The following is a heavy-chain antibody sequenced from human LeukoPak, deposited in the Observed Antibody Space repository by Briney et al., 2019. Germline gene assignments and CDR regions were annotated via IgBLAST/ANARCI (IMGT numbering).Heavy chain of an antibody. CDR1: GGSISSYY. V-gene: IGHV4-59*08. CDR2: IYYSGST. CDR3: ARHFIAARRGYFDY. Sequence: PSETLSLTCTVSGGSISSYYWSWIRQPQGKGLEWIGYIYYSGSTNYNPSLKSRVTISVDTSKNQFSLKLSSVTAADTAVYYCARHFIAARRGYFDYWGQGTLVTVSS. J-gene: IGHJ4*02. D-gene: IGHD6-6*01.